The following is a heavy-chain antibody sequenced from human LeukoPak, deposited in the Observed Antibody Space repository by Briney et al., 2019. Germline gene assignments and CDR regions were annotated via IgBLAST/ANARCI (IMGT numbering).Heavy chain of an antibody. V-gene: IGHV3-30-3*01. D-gene: IGHD4-23*01. CDR3: ARSKLVYYFDY. CDR1: GFTFSSYA. Sequence: GGSLRLSCAASGFTFSSYAMHWVRQAPGKGLEWVAVISYDGSNKYYADSVKGRFTISRDNSKNTLYLQMNSLRAEDTAVYYCARSKLVYYFDYWGQGTPVTVSS. J-gene: IGHJ4*02. CDR2: ISYDGSNK.